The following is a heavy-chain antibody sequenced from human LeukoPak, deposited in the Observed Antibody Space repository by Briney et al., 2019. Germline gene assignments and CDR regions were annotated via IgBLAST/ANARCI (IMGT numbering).Heavy chain of an antibody. CDR3: ARDLYSSGWYENYYYMDV. J-gene: IGHJ6*03. V-gene: IGHV1-2*02. D-gene: IGHD6-19*01. CDR2: INPNSGGT. CDR1: GYTFTGYY. Sequence: GASVKVSCKASGYTFTGYYMHWVRQAPGQGLEWMGCINPNSGGTNYAQKFQGRVTMTRDTSISTAYMELSRLRSDDTAVYYCARDLYSSGWYENYYYMDVWGKGTTVTISS.